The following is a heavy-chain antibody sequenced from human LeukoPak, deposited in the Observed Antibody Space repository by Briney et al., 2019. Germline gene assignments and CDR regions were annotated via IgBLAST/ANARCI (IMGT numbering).Heavy chain of an antibody. D-gene: IGHD6-13*01. CDR3: ARGSIAAAGFDY. CDR1: GGSISSSNW. Sequence: PSETLSLTCTVSGGSISSSNWWSWVRQPPGKGLEWIGEIYHSGSTNYNPSLKSRVTISVDKSKNQFSLKLSSVTAADTTVYYCARGSIAAAGFDYWGQGTLVTVSS. J-gene: IGHJ4*02. CDR2: IYHSGST. V-gene: IGHV4-4*02.